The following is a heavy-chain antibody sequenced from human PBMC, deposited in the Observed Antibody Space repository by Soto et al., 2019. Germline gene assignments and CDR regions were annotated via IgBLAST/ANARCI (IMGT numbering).Heavy chain of an antibody. CDR3: ARGGYSSSWYFEGLGN. CDR1: GGSISSGGYS. CDR2: MYHSGST. Sequence: SETLSLTCAVSGGSISSGGYSWSWIRQPPGKGLEWIGYMYHSGSTYYNPSLKSRVTISIDTSKNQFSLKLSSVTAADTAVYYCARGGYSSSWYFEGLGNWGQGTTVTVSS. D-gene: IGHD6-13*01. V-gene: IGHV4-30-2*01. J-gene: IGHJ6*02.